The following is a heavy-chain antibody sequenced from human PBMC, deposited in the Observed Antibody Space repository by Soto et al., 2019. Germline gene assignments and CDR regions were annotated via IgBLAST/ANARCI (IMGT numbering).Heavy chain of an antibody. Sequence: SGPTLVNPTQTLTLTCAFSGLSLSTSGVGVGWIRQPPGKALEWLAYIYWDDDKGYSPSLQSRLNITKDTSKNQVVLTMSNMDPVDTATYYCAHRLTSAWGNSWYSWGQ. CDR2: IYWDDDK. D-gene: IGHD6-13*01. V-gene: IGHV2-5*02. CDR3: AHRLTSAWGNSWYS. J-gene: IGHJ1*01. CDR1: GLSLSTSGVG.